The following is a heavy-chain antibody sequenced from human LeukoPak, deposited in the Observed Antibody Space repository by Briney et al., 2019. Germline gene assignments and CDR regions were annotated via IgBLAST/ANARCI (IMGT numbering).Heavy chain of an antibody. V-gene: IGHV4-39*01. CDR2: IYYSGST. J-gene: IGHJ4*02. CDR1: GGSISSSSYY. D-gene: IGHD3-22*01. Sequence: SETLSLTCTVSGGSISSSSYYWGWIRQPPGKGLEWIGSIYYSGSTYYNPSLKSRVTISVDTSKNQFSLKLSSVTAAGTAVYYCARQGVYYYDRVDYWGQGTLVTVSS. CDR3: ARQGVYYYDRVDY.